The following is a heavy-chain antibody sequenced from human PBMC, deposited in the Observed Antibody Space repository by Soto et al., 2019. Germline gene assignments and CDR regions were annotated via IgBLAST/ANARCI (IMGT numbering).Heavy chain of an antibody. D-gene: IGHD6-13*01. CDR1: VGSISSSNW. Sequence: SETLSLTCAVSVGSISSSNWWSWVRQPPGKGREWIGEIYHSGSTNYNPSLKSRVTISVDKTKNQFSLKLSSVTAADTAVYYCARHKYSSSWHYYYYGMDVWGQGTTVTVSS. CDR2: IYHSGST. J-gene: IGHJ6*02. CDR3: ARHKYSSSWHYYYYGMDV. V-gene: IGHV4-4*02.